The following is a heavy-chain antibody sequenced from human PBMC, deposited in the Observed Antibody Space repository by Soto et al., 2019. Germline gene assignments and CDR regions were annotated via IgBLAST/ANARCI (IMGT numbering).Heavy chain of an antibody. CDR3: ARGGAKYYYYYYYMDV. CDR2: MNPNSGNT. CDR1: GYTFTSYD. Sequence: ASVKVSCKASGYTFTSYDINWVRQATGQGLEWMGWMNPNSGNTGYAQKFQGRVTMTRNTSISTAYMELSSLRSEDTAVYYCARGGAKYYYYYYYMDVWGKGTTVTVSS. V-gene: IGHV1-8*01. J-gene: IGHJ6*03.